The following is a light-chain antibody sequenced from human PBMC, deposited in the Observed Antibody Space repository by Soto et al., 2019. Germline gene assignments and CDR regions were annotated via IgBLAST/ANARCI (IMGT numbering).Light chain of an antibody. Sequence: DIQLTQSPSFLSASVGDRVTITCRASQGISSYLAWYQQKPGKAPKLLIYAASTLQSGVPSRFSGSGYETEFTLTISSLQPDDFATYYCQQYNSYPRTFGQGTKVDIK. CDR1: QGISSY. CDR3: QQYNSYPRT. V-gene: IGKV1-9*01. CDR2: AAS. J-gene: IGKJ1*01.